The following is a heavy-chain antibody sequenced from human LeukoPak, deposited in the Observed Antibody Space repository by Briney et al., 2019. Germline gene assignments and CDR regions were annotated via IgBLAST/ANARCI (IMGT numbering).Heavy chain of an antibody. Sequence: GGSLRLSCAASGFTFSSYSMNWVRQAPRKGLEWVSSITSSSSYIYYADSVKGRFTISRDNAKNSLYLQMNSLRAEDTAVYYCARGKYGSGSFDHWGQGTLVTVSS. V-gene: IGHV3-21*01. CDR3: ARGKYGSGSFDH. CDR2: ITSSSSYI. D-gene: IGHD3-10*01. CDR1: GFTFSSYS. J-gene: IGHJ4*02.